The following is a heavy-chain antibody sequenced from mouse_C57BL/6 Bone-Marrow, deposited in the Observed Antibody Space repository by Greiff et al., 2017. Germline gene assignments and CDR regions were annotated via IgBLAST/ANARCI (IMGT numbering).Heavy chain of an antibody. D-gene: IGHD2-2*01. V-gene: IGHV6-3*01. CDR3: TGWLRRGYFDV. Sequence: EVQRVESGGGLVQPGGSMKLSCVASGFTFSNYWMNWVRQSPEKGLEWVAQIRLKSDNYATHYAESVKGRFTISRDDSKSSVYLQMNNLRAEDTGIYYCTGWLRRGYFDVWGTGTTVTVSS. CDR2: IRLKSDNYAT. J-gene: IGHJ1*03. CDR1: GFTFSNYW.